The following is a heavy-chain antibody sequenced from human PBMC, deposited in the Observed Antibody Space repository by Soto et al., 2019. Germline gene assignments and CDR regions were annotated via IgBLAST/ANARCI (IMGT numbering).Heavy chain of an antibody. D-gene: IGHD4-17*01. CDR2: IWYDGSNK. V-gene: IGHV3-33*01. J-gene: IGHJ4*02. Sequence: QVQLVESGGGVVQPGRSLRLSCAASGFTFSSYGMHWVRQAPGKGLEWVAVIWYDGSNKYYADSVKGRFTISRDNSKNTLYLQMNSLRAEDTAVYYCARGVYRAYYGDGGEFDYWGQGTLVTVSS. CDR1: GFTFSSYG. CDR3: ARGVYRAYYGDGGEFDY.